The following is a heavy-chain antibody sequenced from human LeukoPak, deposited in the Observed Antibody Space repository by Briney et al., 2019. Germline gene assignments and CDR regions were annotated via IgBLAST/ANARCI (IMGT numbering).Heavy chain of an antibody. CDR1: GGSISSGDYY. Sequence: SETLSLTCTVSGGSISSGDYYWSWIRQPPGKGLEWIGYIYYSGSTYYNPSLKSRVTISVDASKNQFSLKLSSVTAADTAVYYCASGRHVGTDFWSGYTHDYWGQGTLVTVPS. CDR2: IYYSGST. CDR3: ASGRHVGTDFWSGYTHDY. D-gene: IGHD3-3*01. V-gene: IGHV4-30-4*08. J-gene: IGHJ4*02.